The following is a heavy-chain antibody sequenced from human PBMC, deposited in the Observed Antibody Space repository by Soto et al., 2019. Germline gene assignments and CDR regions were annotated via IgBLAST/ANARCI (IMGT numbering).Heavy chain of an antibody. CDR2: IYHSGTT. Sequence: SETLSLTCAVSGGSISSGGYSWSWIRQPPGKGLEWIGYIYHSGTTYYNPSLKSRVTISVDRSKNQFPLKLSSVTAADTAVYYCARAHYGDYGYGMDVWGQGTTVTVSS. CDR3: ARAHYGDYGYGMDV. D-gene: IGHD4-17*01. V-gene: IGHV4-30-2*01. CDR1: GGSISSGGYS. J-gene: IGHJ6*02.